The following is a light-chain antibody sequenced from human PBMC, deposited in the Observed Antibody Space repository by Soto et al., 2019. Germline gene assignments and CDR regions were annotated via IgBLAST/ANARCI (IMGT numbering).Light chain of an antibody. V-gene: IGKV3-20*01. Sequence: EIVLTQSPGTLSLSPGERATLSWRASQRVSSSYLAWYQQKPGQAPRLLIYGASSRATGIPDRFSGSGSGTDFTLTISRLEPEDFAVYFCQRYGSSPPFTFGQGTKVEI. CDR3: QRYGSSPPFT. J-gene: IGKJ2*01. CDR2: GAS. CDR1: QRVSSSY.